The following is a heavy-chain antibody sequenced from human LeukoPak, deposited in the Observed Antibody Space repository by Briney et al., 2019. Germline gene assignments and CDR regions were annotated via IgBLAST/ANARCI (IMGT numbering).Heavy chain of an antibody. D-gene: IGHD4-17*01. J-gene: IGHJ5*02. CDR1: GYTFTSYG. CDR3: ARGYMTTIIEWFDP. Sequence: ASVKVSCKASGYTFTSYGIIWVRQAPGQGLEWMGWINPNNGNTKYAQNLQGRVTMTTDTSTSTAYMELRSLRSDDTAVYYCARGYMTTIIEWFDPWGQGTLVTVSS. CDR2: INPNNGNT. V-gene: IGHV1-18*01.